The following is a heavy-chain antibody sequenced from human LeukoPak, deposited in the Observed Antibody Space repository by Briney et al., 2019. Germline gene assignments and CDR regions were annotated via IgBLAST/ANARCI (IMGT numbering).Heavy chain of an antibody. CDR3: ASSDPIEDY. CDR1: GGSISSGGYY. V-gene: IGHV4-30-2*01. CDR2: IYHSGST. D-gene: IGHD2-21*02. Sequence: PQTLSLTCTVSGGSISSGGYYSSWIRQPPGKGLEWIGYIYHSGSTYYNPSLKSRVTISVDTSKNQFSLKLSSVTAADTAVYYCASSDPIEDYWGQGTLVTVSS. J-gene: IGHJ4*02.